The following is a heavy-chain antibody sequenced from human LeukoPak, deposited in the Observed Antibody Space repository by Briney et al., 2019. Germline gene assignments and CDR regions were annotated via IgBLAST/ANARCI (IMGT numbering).Heavy chain of an antibody. CDR3: AKDVMYYDFWSGYRPSFIDY. D-gene: IGHD3-3*01. Sequence: GGSLILSCAASGFTFNSYAMSWVRPAPGKGLEWVSAISGSGGSTYYADSVKGRFTISRDNSKNTLYLQMNSLRAEDTAVYYCAKDVMYYDFWSGYRPSFIDYWGQGTLVTVSS. CDR2: ISGSGGST. CDR1: GFTFNSYA. J-gene: IGHJ4*02. V-gene: IGHV3-23*01.